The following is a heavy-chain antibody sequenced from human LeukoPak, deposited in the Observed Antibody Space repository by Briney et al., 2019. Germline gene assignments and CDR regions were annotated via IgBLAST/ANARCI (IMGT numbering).Heavy chain of an antibody. CDR2: IYHSGST. V-gene: IGHV4-4*02. CDR1: GGSISSSNW. Sequence: PSETLSLTCAVSGGSISSSNWWSWVRQPPGKGLEWIGEIYHSGSTNYNPSLKSRVTISVDKSKNQFSLKLSSVTAADTAGYYCATGDEIAAAAPVFDYWGQGTLVTVSS. J-gene: IGHJ4*02. CDR3: ATGDEIAAAAPVFDY. D-gene: IGHD6-13*01.